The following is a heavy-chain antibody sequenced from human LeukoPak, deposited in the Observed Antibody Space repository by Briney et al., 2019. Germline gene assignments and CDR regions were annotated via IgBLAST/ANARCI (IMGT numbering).Heavy chain of an antibody. CDR1: GYSISSGYY. J-gene: IGHJ6*03. D-gene: IGHD3-22*01. V-gene: IGHV4-38-2*02. CDR2: IYHSGST. CDR3: ARLRSISMTVVVIGDYMDV. Sequence: SSETLSLTCTVSGYSISSGYYWGWIRQPPGKGLEWIGSIYHSGSTYYNPSLKSRVTISVDTSKNQFSLKLSSVTAADTAVYHCARLRSISMTVVVIGDYMDVWGKGTTVTISS.